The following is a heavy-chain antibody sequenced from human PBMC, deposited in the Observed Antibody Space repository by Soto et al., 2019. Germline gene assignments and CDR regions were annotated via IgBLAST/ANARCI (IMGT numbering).Heavy chain of an antibody. V-gene: IGHV1-69*08. CDR1: GVTFITYT. CDR2: VIPFLNTA. Sequence: QLQLVQSGAEVKKPGSSVKVSCTASGVTFITYTIAWVRQAPGQGLEWMGRVIPFLNTANYAPKFQDRVTITADKSTNTAYMELRRLRPEDTALDYCARDPSTADGAGYAMDIWGQGTTVTVSS. CDR3: ARDPSTADGAGYAMDI. J-gene: IGHJ6*02. D-gene: IGHD5-18*01.